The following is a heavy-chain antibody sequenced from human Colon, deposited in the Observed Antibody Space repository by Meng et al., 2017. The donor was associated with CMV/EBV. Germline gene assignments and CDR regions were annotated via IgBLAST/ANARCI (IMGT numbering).Heavy chain of an antibody. CDR1: AGYFSENY. D-gene: IGHD5-12*01. J-gene: IGHJ4*02. V-gene: IGHV4-34*01. Sequence: FAVCAGYFSENYWSWVRQPPGKGLEWIGEASQSGSTNYNPSLKSRVTISLDRSNKQFSLKLTSVTAADTAVYYCARRVASGKYYFDSWGQGALVTVSS. CDR2: ASQSGST. CDR3: ARRVASGKYYFDS.